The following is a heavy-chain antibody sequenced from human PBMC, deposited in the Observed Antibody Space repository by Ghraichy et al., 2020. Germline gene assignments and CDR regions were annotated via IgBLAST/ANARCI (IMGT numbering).Heavy chain of an antibody. V-gene: IGHV3-23*01. D-gene: IGHD2-2*01. CDR3: AKASGFVVEPAAMPDEF. CDR2: ISGSGGST. CDR1: GFTFSSYA. J-gene: IGHJ4*02. Sequence: LSLTCAASGFTFSSYAMSWVRQAPGKGLEWVSAISGSGGSTYYADSVKGRFTISRDNSKNTLYLQMNSLRAEDTAVYYCAKASGFVVEPAAMPDEFWGQGTLVTVSS.